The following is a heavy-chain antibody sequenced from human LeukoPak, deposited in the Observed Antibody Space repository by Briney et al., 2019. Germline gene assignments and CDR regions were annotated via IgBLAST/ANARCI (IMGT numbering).Heavy chain of an antibody. CDR1: GGSISSYY. CDR3: ARTTEGGYTYGYFYYYYMDV. V-gene: IGHV4-59*01. CDR2: IYYSGST. J-gene: IGHJ6*03. D-gene: IGHD5-18*01. Sequence: SETLSLTCTVSGGSISSYYWSWIRQPQGKGLEWSGYIYYSGSTNYNPSLKSLVPISVDTSNNKFFLKLNSVAAADTAVYYCARTTEGGYTYGYFYYYYMDVWGKGTTVTISS.